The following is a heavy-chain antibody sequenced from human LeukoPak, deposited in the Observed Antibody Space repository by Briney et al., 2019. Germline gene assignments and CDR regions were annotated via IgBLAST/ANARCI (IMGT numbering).Heavy chain of an antibody. J-gene: IGHJ4*02. CDR3: ASYDYGDFLSY. CDR1: GGSVSSTSYY. V-gene: IGHV4-61*01. Sequence: SETLSLTCTVSGGSVSSTSYYWSWIRQPPGKGLEWIGFIYYTASTNYNPSLKSRVTISVDTSKNQFSLKLSSVTAADTAVYYCASYDYGDFLSYWGQGTLVTVSS. D-gene: IGHD4-17*01. CDR2: IYYTAST.